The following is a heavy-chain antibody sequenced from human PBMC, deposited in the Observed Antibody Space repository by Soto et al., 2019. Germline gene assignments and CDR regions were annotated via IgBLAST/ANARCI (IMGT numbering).Heavy chain of an antibody. J-gene: IGHJ4*02. CDR3: ARYYYDSSGYFDY. CDR2: ISSSSSTI. CDR1: GFTFSSYS. D-gene: IGHD3-22*01. Sequence: VGSLRLSCAASGFTFSSYSMNWVRQAPGKGLEWVSYISSSSSTIYYADSVKGRFTISRDNAKNSLYLQMNSLRDEDTAVYYCARYYYDSSGYFDYWGQGTLVTVSS. V-gene: IGHV3-48*02.